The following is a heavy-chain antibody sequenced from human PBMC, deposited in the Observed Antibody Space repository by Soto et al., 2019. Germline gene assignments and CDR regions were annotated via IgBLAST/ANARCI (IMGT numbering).Heavy chain of an antibody. J-gene: IGHJ6*02. CDR3: ARFSKYGSGTYLHPYYFGMDV. CDR2: ISTYNVNT. Sequence: QVQLVQSGAEVKKPGASVKVSCKASGYSFTSDGISWVRQAPGQGLEWVGWISTYNVNTNYAQKFQGRVFMTTDTSTSTAYMELRSLRSDDTAVYYCARFSKYGSGTYLHPYYFGMDVWGQGTTVTVSS. D-gene: IGHD3-10*01. CDR1: GYSFTSDG. V-gene: IGHV1-18*01.